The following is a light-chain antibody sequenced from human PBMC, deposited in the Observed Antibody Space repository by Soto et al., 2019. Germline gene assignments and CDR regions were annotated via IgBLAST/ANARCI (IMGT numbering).Light chain of an antibody. CDR1: SSNIGSNY. V-gene: IGLV1-47*01. CDR2: RNN. Sequence: QSALTQPPSASGTPGQSVTISCSGSSSNIGSNYVYWYQQLPGTAPKLLIYRNNQRPSGVPDRFSGSKSGTSASLAISGLRSEDEADYYCAAWDDSLSGHYVFGTGTKVTVL. J-gene: IGLJ1*01. CDR3: AAWDDSLSGHYV.